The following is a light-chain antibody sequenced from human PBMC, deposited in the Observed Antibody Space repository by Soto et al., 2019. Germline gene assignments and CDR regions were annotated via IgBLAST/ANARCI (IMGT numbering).Light chain of an antibody. CDR1: SSNIGAGYD. Sequence: QSVLTQPPSVSGAPGQRVTISCAGSSSNIGAGYDVHWYQQLPGTAPKLLMYTNSNRPSGVPDRFSGSKSGTSASLAITGLQAEDEADYYCQSYDTSLSATIFGGGTKL. V-gene: IGLV1-40*01. J-gene: IGLJ2*01. CDR2: TNS. CDR3: QSYDTSLSATI.